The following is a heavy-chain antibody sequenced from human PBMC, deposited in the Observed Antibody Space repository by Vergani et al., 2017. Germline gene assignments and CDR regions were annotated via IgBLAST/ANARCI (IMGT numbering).Heavy chain of an antibody. D-gene: IGHD6-19*01. V-gene: IGHV3-23*01. CDR2: LSASDRRT. CDR3: AKVGRSEVAGPFGAFDI. J-gene: IGHJ3*02. CDR1: GFTFIMHA. Sequence: EVQLLESGGDLVQPGGSLRLSCAASGFTFIMHAMSWVRQAPGKGLEWVSTLSASDRRTHYADSVKARFTISRDISKNTLFLHMNSLRPEDTAVYYCAKVGRSEVAGPFGAFDIWGQGTMVTVSS.